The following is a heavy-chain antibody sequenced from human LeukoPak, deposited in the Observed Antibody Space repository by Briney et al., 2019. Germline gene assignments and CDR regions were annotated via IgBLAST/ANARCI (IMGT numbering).Heavy chain of an antibody. V-gene: IGHV1-69*10. CDR1: GGTFSSYA. Sequence: ASVKVSCKASGGTFSSYAISWVRQAPGQGLEWMGQIIPILGIANYAQKFQGRVTITADKSTSTAYMELSSLRSEDTAVYYCARAKVCGWSPTSYWGQGTLVTVSS. CDR2: IIPILGIA. D-gene: IGHD5-12*01. J-gene: IGHJ4*02. CDR3: ARAKVCGWSPTSY.